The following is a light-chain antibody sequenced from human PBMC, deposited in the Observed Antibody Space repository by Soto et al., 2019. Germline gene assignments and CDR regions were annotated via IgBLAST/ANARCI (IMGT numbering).Light chain of an antibody. CDR1: QSVSSN. CDR2: GAS. V-gene: IGKV3-15*01. CDR3: QHYSNWPPGT. Sequence: EIVMTQSPATLSVSPGERATVSCRASQSVSSNLAWYQQKPGQAPRLLIYGASTRATGIPARFSGSGSGTEFILTISSLQSEDSAVYYCQHYSNWPPGTFGQGTKVEIK. J-gene: IGKJ1*01.